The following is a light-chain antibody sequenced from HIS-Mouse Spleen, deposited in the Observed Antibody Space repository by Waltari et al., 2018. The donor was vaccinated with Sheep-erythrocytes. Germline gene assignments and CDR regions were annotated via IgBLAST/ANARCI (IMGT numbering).Light chain of an antibody. CDR1: RRAVGVLNF. Sequence: QPPLPQPPPASGSPGRPSPTPSPETRRAVGVLNFVPWYQHNPGKPPKLMIDEVSKRPSGVPDRFSGSKSGNTASLTVSGLQAEDEADYYCSSYAGSNNWVFGGGTKLTVL. CDR3: SSYAGSNNWV. V-gene: IGLV2-8*01. CDR2: EVS. J-gene: IGLJ3*02.